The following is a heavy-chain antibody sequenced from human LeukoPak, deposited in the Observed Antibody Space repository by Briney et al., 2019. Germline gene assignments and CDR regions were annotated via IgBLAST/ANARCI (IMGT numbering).Heavy chain of an antibody. J-gene: IGHJ4*02. Sequence: GASVKVSCKASGYTFTSYATNWVRQAPGQGLEWMGWINTNTGNPTYAQGFTGRFVFSLDTSVSTAYLQISSLKAEDTAVYYCASRSYSSSWYLGDYWGQGTLVTVSS. D-gene: IGHD6-13*01. V-gene: IGHV7-4-1*02. CDR2: INTNTGNP. CDR3: ASRSYSSSWYLGDY. CDR1: GYTFTSYA.